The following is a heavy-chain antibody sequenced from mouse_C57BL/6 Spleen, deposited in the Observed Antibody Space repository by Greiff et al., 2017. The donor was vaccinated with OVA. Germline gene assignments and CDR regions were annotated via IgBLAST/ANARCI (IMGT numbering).Heavy chain of an antibody. CDR3: ARGAGNSYYFDY. Sequence: VKLQQPGAELVMPGASVKLSCKASGYTFTSYWMHWVKQRPGQGLEWIGEIDPSDSYTNYNQKFKGKSTLTVDKSSSTAYMQLSSLTSEDSAVYYCARGAGNSYYFDYWGQGTTLTVSS. CDR2: IDPSDSYT. V-gene: IGHV1-69*01. J-gene: IGHJ2*01. CDR1: GYTFTSYW. D-gene: IGHD2-1*01.